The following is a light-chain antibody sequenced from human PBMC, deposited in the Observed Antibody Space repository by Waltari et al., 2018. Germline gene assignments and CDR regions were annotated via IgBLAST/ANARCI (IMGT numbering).Light chain of an antibody. V-gene: IGLV4-69*01. CDR3: QTGGHGTWV. Sequence: QLVLTQSPSASASLAASVKPTCTLSSGHSSNVIAWLQQQPEKGPRYLMKVNSDGSHSKGDEIPDRFSGSTSGAERYLTISSVQPEDEADYYCQTGGHGTWVFGGGTKLTVL. CDR1: SGHSSNV. CDR2: VNSDGSH. J-gene: IGLJ3*02.